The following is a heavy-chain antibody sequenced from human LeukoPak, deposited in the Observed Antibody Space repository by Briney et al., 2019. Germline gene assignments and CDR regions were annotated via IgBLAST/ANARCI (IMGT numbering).Heavy chain of an antibody. Sequence: GGSLRLSCAASGFTFSSYWMYWVRQAPGKGLVWVSRINSDGKTTNYADSVKGRFTISRDNAKNTLYLQMNSLRAEDTAVYYCTRDITLTRGGRSDYWVQGTMVTVSA. J-gene: IGHJ4*02. D-gene: IGHD3-10*01. CDR3: TRDITLTRGGRSDY. CDR2: INSDGKTT. V-gene: IGHV3-74*01. CDR1: GFTFSSYW.